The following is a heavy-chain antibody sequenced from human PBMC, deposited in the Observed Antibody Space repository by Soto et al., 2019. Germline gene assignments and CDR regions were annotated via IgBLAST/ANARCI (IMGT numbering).Heavy chain of an antibody. V-gene: IGHV1-24*01. CDR2: FDPEDGET. CDR3: TTGQRPLRFLEWLSRYYFDY. D-gene: IGHD3-3*01. CDR1: GYTLPELS. J-gene: IGHJ4*02. Sequence: ASVKVSCKVSGYTLPELSMHWVRQAPGKGLEWMGGFDPEDGETIYAQKFQGRVTMTADTSTNTAYMELSSLRSEDTAVYYCTTGQRPLRFLEWLSRYYFDYWGQGTLVTVS.